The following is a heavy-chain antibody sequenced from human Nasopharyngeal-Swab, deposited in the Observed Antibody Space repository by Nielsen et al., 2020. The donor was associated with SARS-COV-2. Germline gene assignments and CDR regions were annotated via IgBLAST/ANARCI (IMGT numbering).Heavy chain of an antibody. CDR3: AKDKEDLRGVGSYDY. J-gene: IGHJ4*02. V-gene: IGHV3-23*02. CDR1: GFTVSSNY. D-gene: IGHD3-10*01. Sequence: GESLKISCAASGFTVSSNYMSWVRQAPGKGLEWVSHISGSGGGTYYIDSVKGRFTISRDNSKNTLHLHMSSLRAEDTAVYYCAKDKEDLRGVGSYDYWGQGTLVTVSS. CDR2: ISGSGGGT.